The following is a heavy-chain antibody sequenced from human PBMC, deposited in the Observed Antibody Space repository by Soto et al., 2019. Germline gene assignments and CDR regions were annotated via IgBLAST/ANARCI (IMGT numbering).Heavy chain of an antibody. V-gene: IGHV3-7*01. CDR3: ARHEPDSSYSAFDH. CDR1: GFTFSAYW. Sequence: PGGSLRLSCSASGFTFSAYWMTWVRQAPGGGLEWEANIRQDESEKYFVDSVKGRFTISRDNAKNSLYRQMNSLRVEDSAVYYCARHEPDSSYSAFDHWGQGTLVTVSS. J-gene: IGHJ4*02. D-gene: IGHD6-19*01. CDR2: IRQDESEK.